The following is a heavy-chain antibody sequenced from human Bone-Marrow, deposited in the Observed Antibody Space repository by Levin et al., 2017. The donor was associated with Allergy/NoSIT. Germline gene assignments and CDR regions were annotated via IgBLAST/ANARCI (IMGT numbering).Heavy chain of an antibody. Sequence: GGSLRLSCAVSGFTFSNYWMHWVRQVPGKGLEWVSRINYDGSITNHADSVKGRFTISRDNAKNTLYLQMNSLRVDDTAVFYCVRDSHYYDNGGHYWGQGTLVTVSS. CDR3: VRDSHYYDNGGHY. J-gene: IGHJ4*02. CDR2: INYDGSIT. V-gene: IGHV3-74*01. D-gene: IGHD4/OR15-4a*01. CDR1: GFTFSNYW.